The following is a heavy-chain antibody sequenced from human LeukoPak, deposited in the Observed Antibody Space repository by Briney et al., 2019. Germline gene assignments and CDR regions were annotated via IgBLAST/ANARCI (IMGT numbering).Heavy chain of an antibody. CDR1: GFTFSSYS. CDR3: AKGNPRPD. Sequence: GGSLRLSCAASGFTFSSYSMNWVRQAPGKGLEWVSSISSSSSYIYYAVSVKGRFTISRDDATNSLYLQMNSLRVEDTAVYYCAKGNPRPDWGQGTLVTVSS. V-gene: IGHV3-21*01. D-gene: IGHD6-25*01. J-gene: IGHJ4*02. CDR2: ISSSSSYI.